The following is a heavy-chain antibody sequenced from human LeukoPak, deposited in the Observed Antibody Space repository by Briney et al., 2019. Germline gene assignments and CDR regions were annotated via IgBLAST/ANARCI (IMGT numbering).Heavy chain of an antibody. CDR1: GFRFSSYG. CDR2: ISYDGSNK. CDR3: AREGVGSYFYFDY. Sequence: GGSLRLSCAASGFRFSSYGMHWVRQAPGKGLEWVAVISYDGSNKYYADSVKGRFTISRDNSKNTLYLQMNSLRAEDTAVYYCAREGVGSYFYFDYWGQGTLVTVSS. V-gene: IGHV3-30*03. J-gene: IGHJ4*02. D-gene: IGHD1-26*01.